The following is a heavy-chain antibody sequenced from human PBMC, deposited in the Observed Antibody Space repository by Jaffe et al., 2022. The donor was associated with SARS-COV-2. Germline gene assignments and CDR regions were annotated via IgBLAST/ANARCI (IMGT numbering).Heavy chain of an antibody. D-gene: IGHD3-16*02. CDR1: GGSINNGDYY. CDR2: IFYTGTT. J-gene: IGHJ4*02. Sequence: QVQLQESGPGLVKASQTLSLTCTVSGGSINNGDYYWTWIRQFPGKGLEWIGDIFYTGTTYYNPSLKSRVALSVDTSKNQFSLALSSVTVADTAVYFCARDLLVKPGGVIASQYYFDLWGQGTLVTVSS. CDR3: ARDLLVKPGGVIASQYYFDL. V-gene: IGHV4-31*03.